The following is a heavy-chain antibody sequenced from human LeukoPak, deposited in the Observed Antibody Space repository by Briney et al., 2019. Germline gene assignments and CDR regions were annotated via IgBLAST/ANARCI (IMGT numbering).Heavy chain of an antibody. CDR2: IKSKAAGGAI. CDR3: TTDRPGRSPCYNAFDL. Sequence: GGSLRLSCAASGFTFGNAWMHWIRQAPGRGPEWVGRIKSKAAGGAIDYAGPVKGRFTISRDDSKNTLFLQMVSLKTDDTAVYYCTTDRPGRSPCYNAFDLWGQETMVTVSS. J-gene: IGHJ3*01. V-gene: IGHV3-15*01. D-gene: IGHD2-15*01. CDR1: GFTFGNAW.